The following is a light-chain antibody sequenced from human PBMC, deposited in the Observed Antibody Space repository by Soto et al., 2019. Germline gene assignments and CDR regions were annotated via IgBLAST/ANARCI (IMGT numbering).Light chain of an antibody. CDR2: DVS. J-gene: IGLJ1*01. CDR1: SSDVGGYNH. V-gene: IGLV2-14*01. CDR3: SSYTSSSTYV. Sequence: QSVLTQPASVSGSPGQLITISCTGTSSDVGGYNHVSWYQQHPGKAPKLMIYDVSNRPSGVSNRFSGPKSVNTASLTISGLQAEDEADYYCSSYTSSSTYVFGTGTKVTVL.